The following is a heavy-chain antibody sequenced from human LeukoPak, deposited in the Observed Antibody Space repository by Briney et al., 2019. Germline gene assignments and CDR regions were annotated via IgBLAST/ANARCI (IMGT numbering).Heavy chain of an antibody. CDR3: ARARVDTAMVTNYYMDV. J-gene: IGHJ6*03. D-gene: IGHD5-18*01. CDR2: INPTGGST. Sequence: ASVKVSCKASGYTFTSYYMHWVRQAPRQELEWMGLINPTGGSTSYAQKFQGRVTMTRDMSTSTVYMELSSLRSEDTAVYYCARARVDTAMVTNYYMDVWGKGTTVSVSS. V-gene: IGHV1-46*01. CDR1: GYTFTSYY.